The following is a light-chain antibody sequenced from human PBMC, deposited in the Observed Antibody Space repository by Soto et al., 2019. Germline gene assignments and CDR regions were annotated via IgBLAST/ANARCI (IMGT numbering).Light chain of an antibody. CDR2: KAS. V-gene: IGKV1-5*03. CDR3: QQYHIYSGT. Sequence: DIQMTQYPSTLSASVGDRVTITCRASQTIDSWLAWYQQRPGKPPNLLIYKASTLASGVPSRFSGSGSGTEFTLTSNSLQPDDFATYYCQQYHIYSGTFGQRTKVDIK. CDR1: QTIDSW. J-gene: IGKJ1*01.